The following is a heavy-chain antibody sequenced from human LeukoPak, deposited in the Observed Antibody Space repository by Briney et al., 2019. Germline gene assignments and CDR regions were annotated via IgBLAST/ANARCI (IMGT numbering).Heavy chain of an antibody. D-gene: IGHD1-26*01. V-gene: IGHV3-48*02. CDR3: ARDLHSGAYTFDY. J-gene: IGHJ4*02. CDR2: ISGDSSTI. Sequence: PGGSLRLSCAASGFAFSSFSMNWVRQAPRKGLEWVSYISGDSSTIYYADSVKGRFTISRDSAKNSLYLQMSSLRDEDTAVYYCARDLHSGAYTFDYWGQGTLVTVSS. CDR1: GFAFSSFS.